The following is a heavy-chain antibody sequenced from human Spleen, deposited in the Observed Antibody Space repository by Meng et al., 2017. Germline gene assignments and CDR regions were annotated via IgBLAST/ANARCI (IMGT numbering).Heavy chain of an antibody. V-gene: IGHV4-59*01. D-gene: IGHD3-3*01. CDR2: LHYSGST. CDR3: AKESGWENWFDP. CDR1: GGSICSYY. Sequence: QEARLVEGPGLVIPSGTSLRPCTASGGSICSYYWRWLRQPPGKGVELIGYLHYSGSTNYNPSLKKRVAMSVDTSKNQFSLKMSSVTAADTAVYECAKESGWENWFDPWGQGTLVTVSS. J-gene: IGHJ5*02.